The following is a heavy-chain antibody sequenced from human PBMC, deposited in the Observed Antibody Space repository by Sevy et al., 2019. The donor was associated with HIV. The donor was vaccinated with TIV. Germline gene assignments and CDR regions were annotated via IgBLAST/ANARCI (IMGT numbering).Heavy chain of an antibody. V-gene: IGHV3-74*01. Sequence: GESLKISCAASGFSFNSYWMHWVRQAPGKGLEWVSHISDDGISTTYADSVKGRFPISRDNAKNTLYLQMNSLRAEDTALYYCHAASQGSWGQGTLVTVSS. D-gene: IGHD6-25*01. CDR2: ISDDGIST. CDR3: HAASQGS. CDR1: GFSFNSYW. J-gene: IGHJ5*02.